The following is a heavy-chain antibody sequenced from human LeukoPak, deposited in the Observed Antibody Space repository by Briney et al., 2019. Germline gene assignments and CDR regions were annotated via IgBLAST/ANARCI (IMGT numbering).Heavy chain of an antibody. CDR1: GFTFSSYS. CDR2: ISSSSSYI. Sequence: GGSLRLSCAASGFTFSSYSMNWVRQAPGKGLEWVSSISSSSSYIYYADSVKGRFTLSRDNSKNTVFLQMNNLRAEDSAIYYCATPSPFKSGYWKFDYWGQGALVTVSS. CDR3: ATPSPFKSGYWKFDY. V-gene: IGHV3-21*04. J-gene: IGHJ4*02. D-gene: IGHD3-3*01.